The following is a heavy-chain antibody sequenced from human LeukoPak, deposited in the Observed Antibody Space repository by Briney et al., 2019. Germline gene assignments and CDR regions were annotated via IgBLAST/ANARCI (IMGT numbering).Heavy chain of an antibody. CDR3: ARDGSGGNGMDV. Sequence: GGSLRLSCAASGFTFSDSYMSWIRQAPGKGLEWVSYISSSSSTIYYADSVKGRFTISRDNAKNSPYLQMNTLRAEDTAVYYCARDGSGGNGMDVWGQGTTVTVSS. CDR1: GFTFSDSY. CDR2: ISSSSSTI. V-gene: IGHV3-11*01. J-gene: IGHJ6*02. D-gene: IGHD3-16*01.